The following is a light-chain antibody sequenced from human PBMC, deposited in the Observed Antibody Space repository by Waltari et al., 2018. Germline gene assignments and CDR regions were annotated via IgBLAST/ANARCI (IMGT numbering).Light chain of an antibody. CDR2: AAS. V-gene: IGKV1-9*01. J-gene: IGKJ4*02. CDR3: HQVNGYPLT. Sequence: DIQLTQSPSFLSDSVGDRVTITCRASQAISNYLTWFQQKPGKAPKLLISAASTLQSGVPSRFSGSGSGTEFALTISSLQPEDSATYYCHQVNGYPLTFGGGTKVEIK. CDR1: QAISNY.